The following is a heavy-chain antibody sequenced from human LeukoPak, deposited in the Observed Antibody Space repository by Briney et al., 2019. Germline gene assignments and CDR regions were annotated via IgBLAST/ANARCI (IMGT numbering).Heavy chain of an antibody. CDR2: IYYSGST. V-gene: IGHV4-39*07. Sequence: KPSETLSLTCTVSGGSISSSSYYWGWIRQPPGKGLEWIGSIYYSGSTYYNPSLKSRVTISVDTSKNQFSLKLSSVTAADTAVYYCARGRVLDYWGQGTLVTVSS. CDR3: ARGRVLDY. CDR1: GGSISSSSYY. J-gene: IGHJ4*02.